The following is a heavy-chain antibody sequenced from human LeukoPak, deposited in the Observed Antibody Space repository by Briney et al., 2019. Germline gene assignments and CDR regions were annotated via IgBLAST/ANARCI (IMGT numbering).Heavy chain of an antibody. V-gene: IGHV1-24*01. CDR1: GYTLTELS. CDR2: FDPEDGET. D-gene: IGHD6-19*01. CDR3: ATEQTTLAVAGRAYFDY. Sequence: GASVKVSCKVSGYTLTELSMHWVRQAPGKGLEWMGGFDPEDGETIYARKFQGRVTMTEDTSTDTAYMELSSLRSEDTAVYYCATEQTTLAVAGRAYFDYWGQGTLVTVSS. J-gene: IGHJ4*02.